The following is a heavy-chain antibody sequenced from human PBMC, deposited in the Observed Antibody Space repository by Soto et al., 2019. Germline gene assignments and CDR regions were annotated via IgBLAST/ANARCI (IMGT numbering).Heavy chain of an antibody. CDR2: INPNSGGT. Sequence: ASVKVSCKASGYTFTGYYMHWVRQAPGQGLEWMGWINPNSGGTNYAQKFQGSVTMTRDTSISTAYMELSRLRSDDTAVYYCARARKGTTVTTGYYFDYWGQGTLVTVSS. D-gene: IGHD4-17*01. CDR3: ARARKGTTVTTGYYFDY. J-gene: IGHJ4*02. CDR1: GYTFTGYY. V-gene: IGHV1-2*02.